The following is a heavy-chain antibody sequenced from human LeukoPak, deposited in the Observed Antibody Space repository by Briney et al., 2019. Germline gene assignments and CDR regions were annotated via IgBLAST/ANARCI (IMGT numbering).Heavy chain of an antibody. CDR3: ATERRIVGGCDY. D-gene: IGHD2/OR15-2a*01. V-gene: IGHV3-53*01. Sequence: GGSLRLSCAVSGFTVSGNYMSWVRQAPGKGLERVSLIYSGGTTYYADSVKGRFTISRDNSKNTLYLQMNSLRAEDTAVYYCATERRIVGGCDYWGQGTLVTVSS. CDR2: IYSGGTT. CDR1: GFTVSGNY. J-gene: IGHJ4*02.